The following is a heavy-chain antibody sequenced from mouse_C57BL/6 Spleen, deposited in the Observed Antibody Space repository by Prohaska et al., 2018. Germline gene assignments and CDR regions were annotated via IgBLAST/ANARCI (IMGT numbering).Heavy chain of an antibody. CDR1: GFSFNTYA. D-gene: IGHD1-1*01. CDR3: VRHSEIYDYAMDY. Sequence: EVQLVESGGGLVQPKGSLKLSCAASGFSFNTYAMNWVRQAPGKGLEWVARIRSKSNNYATYYADSVKDRFTISRDDSESMLYLQMNNLKTEDTAMYYCVRHSEIYDYAMDYWGQGTSVTVSS. CDR2: IRSKSNNYAT. V-gene: IGHV10-1*01. J-gene: IGHJ4*01.